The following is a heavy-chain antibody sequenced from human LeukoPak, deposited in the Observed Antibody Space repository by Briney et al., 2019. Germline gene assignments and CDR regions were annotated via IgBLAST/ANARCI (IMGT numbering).Heavy chain of an antibody. CDR2: ISWDGGST. Sequence: GGSLRLSCAASGFTFDDYTMHWVRQAPGKGLEWVSLISWDGGSTYYADSVKGRFTISRDNAKNSLYLQMDSLRAEDTALYYCGRDLSGWYGPDYWGQGTLVTVSS. CDR3: GRDLSGWYGPDY. CDR1: GFTFDDYT. D-gene: IGHD6-19*01. J-gene: IGHJ4*02. V-gene: IGHV3-43*01.